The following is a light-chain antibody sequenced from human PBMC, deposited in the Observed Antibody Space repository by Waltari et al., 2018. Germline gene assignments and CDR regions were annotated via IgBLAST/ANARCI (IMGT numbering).Light chain of an antibody. CDR3: YSAADNSRV. V-gene: IGLV3-27*01. CDR1: VFVQKY. J-gene: IGLJ3*02. CDR2: RDS. Sequence: SFDLRHPSSVSVSPGQTAKTHCPGDVFVQKYGRWIQQKPGQAPVLVNFRDSERPPGIPERFSGSSSGTTVTMTITGVQVEDEADYYCYSAADNSRVFGGGTKLTVL.